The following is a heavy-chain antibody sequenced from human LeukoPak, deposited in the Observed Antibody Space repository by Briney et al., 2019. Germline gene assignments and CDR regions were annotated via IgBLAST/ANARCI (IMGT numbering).Heavy chain of an antibody. J-gene: IGHJ4*02. Sequence: GGSLRLSCAAAGVTFSSYWMHWVRQAPGKGLVWVSRINSDGSSTSYADSVKGRFTISRDNAKNTLYLQMNSLRAEDTAVYYCATIAAAGISLDYWGQGTLVTVSS. CDR3: ATIAAAGISLDY. V-gene: IGHV3-74*01. D-gene: IGHD6-13*01. CDR2: INSDGSST. CDR1: GVTFSSYW.